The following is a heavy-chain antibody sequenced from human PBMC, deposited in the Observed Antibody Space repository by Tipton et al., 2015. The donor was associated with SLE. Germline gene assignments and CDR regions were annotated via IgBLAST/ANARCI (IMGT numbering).Heavy chain of an antibody. D-gene: IGHD1-26*01. CDR2: INHSGST. Sequence: TLSLTCAVYGGSFSDYYWSWIRQPPGKGLEWIGEINHSGSTNYNPSLKSRVTISEDTSKNHFSLKLSSVTAADTAVYYCAMGQWEPALAFWGQGTTVTVSS. CDR3: AMGQWEPALAF. V-gene: IGHV4-34*01. CDR1: GGSFSDYY. J-gene: IGHJ6*02.